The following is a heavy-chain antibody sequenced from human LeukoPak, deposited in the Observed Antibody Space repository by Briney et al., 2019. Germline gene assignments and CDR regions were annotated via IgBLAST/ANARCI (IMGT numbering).Heavy chain of an antibody. CDR2: IYYSGST. V-gene: IGHV4-59*08. CDR3: ARRDIHDAFDI. D-gene: IGHD5-18*01. J-gene: IGHJ3*02. CDR1: GGFISSYY. Sequence: NTSETLSLTCTVSGGFISSYYWSWIRQPPGKGLEWIGYIYYSGSTNYNPSLKSRVTISVDTSKNQFSLRLNSVTAADTAVYYCARRDIHDAFDIWGQGTMVTVSS.